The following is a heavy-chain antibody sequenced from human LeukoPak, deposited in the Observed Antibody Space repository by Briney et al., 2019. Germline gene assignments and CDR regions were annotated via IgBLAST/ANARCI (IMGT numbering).Heavy chain of an antibody. Sequence: GGSLRLSCAASGFTFSSYGMSWVRQAPGKGLGWVSAISGSGGSTYYADSVKGRFTISRDNSKNTLYLQMNSLRAEDTAVYYCAKDTGYSSSWYWRYFDYWGQGTLVTVSS. CDR1: GFTFSSYG. CDR2: ISGSGGST. J-gene: IGHJ4*02. V-gene: IGHV3-23*01. D-gene: IGHD6-13*01. CDR3: AKDTGYSSSWYWRYFDY.